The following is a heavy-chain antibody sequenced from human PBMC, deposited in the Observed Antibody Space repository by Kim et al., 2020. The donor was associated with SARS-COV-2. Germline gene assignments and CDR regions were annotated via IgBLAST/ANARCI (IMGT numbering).Heavy chain of an antibody. CDR3: ARDHGIVGATGEHY. Sequence: ADSVKGRFTISRDNSKNTLYLQMNSLRAEDTAVYYCARDHGIVGATGEHYWGQGTLVTVSS. D-gene: IGHD1-26*01. V-gene: IGHV3-33*01. J-gene: IGHJ4*02.